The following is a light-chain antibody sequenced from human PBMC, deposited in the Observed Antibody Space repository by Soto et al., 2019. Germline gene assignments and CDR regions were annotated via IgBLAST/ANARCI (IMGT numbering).Light chain of an antibody. J-gene: IGLJ1*01. V-gene: IGLV1-40*01. CDR1: SSNIGAGYP. CDR3: QSYGSSLSAYV. CDR2: GNT. Sequence: QSVLTQPPSVSGAPGQRITISCTGSSSNIGAGYPIHWYQQLPGTAPRLLIFGNTIRPSGVPARFSGSRSGLAITGLQAEDEADYYCQSYGSSLSAYVFGAGTKLTVL.